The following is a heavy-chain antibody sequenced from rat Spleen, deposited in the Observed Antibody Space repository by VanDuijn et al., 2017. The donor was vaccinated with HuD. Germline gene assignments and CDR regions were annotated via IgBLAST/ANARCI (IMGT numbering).Heavy chain of an antibody. CDR2: INTDGGST. V-gene: IGHV5-58*01. CDR1: GFTFSNYW. CDR3: ARHPDYSNYFDY. Sequence: EVQLVETGGGLVQPGRSLKLSCVASGFTFSNYWMYWIRQAPGKGLEWVSSINTDGGSTSYLDSVKGRFTISRDNAKSSLYLQMDSLRSEDTATYYCARHPDYSNYFDYWGQGVMVTVSS. J-gene: IGHJ2*01. D-gene: IGHD1-1*01.